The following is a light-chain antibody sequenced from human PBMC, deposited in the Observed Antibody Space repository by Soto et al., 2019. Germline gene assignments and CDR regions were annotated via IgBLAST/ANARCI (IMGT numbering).Light chain of an antibody. J-gene: IGKJ4*01. CDR2: DAS. CDR3: QQYARSPLA. Sequence: ENVLTQSPGTLSLSPGERATLSCSASQNVARNYLAWYQQRPGQAPRLLIYDASTRATGIPDRFSGSGSGTDFTLTISRLEPEDFAVYFCQQYARSPLAFGGGTKVDIK. V-gene: IGKV3-20*01. CDR1: QNVARNY.